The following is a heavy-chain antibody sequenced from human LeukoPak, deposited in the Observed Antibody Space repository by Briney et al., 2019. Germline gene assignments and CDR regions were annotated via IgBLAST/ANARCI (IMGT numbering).Heavy chain of an antibody. CDR2: MFFTGDT. V-gene: IGHV4-59*11. Sequence: SETLSLTCTVSGGSISSHYWAWLRQPPGKGLEGVGWMFFTGDTNYNPSLKSQVTISVDHSKNQFSLKLTSVTAADTAVYYCAKEGNDYGANSIDYWGQGTLVTVSS. CDR1: GGSISSHY. D-gene: IGHD4-23*01. J-gene: IGHJ4*02. CDR3: AKEGNDYGANSIDY.